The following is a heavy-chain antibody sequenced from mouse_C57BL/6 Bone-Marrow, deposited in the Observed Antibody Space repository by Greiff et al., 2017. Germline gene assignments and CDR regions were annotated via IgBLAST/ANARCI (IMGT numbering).Heavy chain of an antibody. CDR1: GFTFSDYG. Sequence: EVQLVESGGGLVQPGGSLKLSCAASGFTFSDYGMAWVRQAPRQGPEWVAFISNLAYSIYYADTVTGRFTISRENAKNTLYLEMSSLRSEDTAMYYCARVGYLRFAYWGQGTLVTVSA. CDR3: ARVGYLRFAY. V-gene: IGHV5-15*01. J-gene: IGHJ3*01. D-gene: IGHD1-2*01. CDR2: ISNLAYSI.